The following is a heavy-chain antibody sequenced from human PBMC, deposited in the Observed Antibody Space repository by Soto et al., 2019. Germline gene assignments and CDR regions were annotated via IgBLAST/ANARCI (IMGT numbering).Heavy chain of an antibody. CDR3: AKGYGLIVGATLDY. CDR1: GFTFSSYA. J-gene: IGHJ4*02. Sequence: EVQLLESGGGLVQPGGSLRLSCAASGFTFSSYAMSWVRQAPGKGLEWVSAISGSGGSTYYADSVKGRFTISRDNSKNTLYLQMNSLRAEDTAVYYSAKGYGLIVGATLDYWGQGTLVTVSS. V-gene: IGHV3-23*01. CDR2: ISGSGGST. D-gene: IGHD1-26*01.